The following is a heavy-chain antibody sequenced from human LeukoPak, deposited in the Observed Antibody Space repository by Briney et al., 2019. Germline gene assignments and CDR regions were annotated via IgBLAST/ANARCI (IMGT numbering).Heavy chain of an antibody. J-gene: IGHJ5*02. Sequence: ASVKVSCKASGYTFTGYYMHWVRQAPGQGLEWMGWINPNSGGTNYAQKFQGGVTMTRDTSISTAYMELSRLRSDDTAVYYCAREVYSSSNWFDPWGQGTLVTVSS. D-gene: IGHD6-6*01. CDR2: INPNSGGT. CDR1: GYTFTGYY. CDR3: AREVYSSSNWFDP. V-gene: IGHV1-2*02.